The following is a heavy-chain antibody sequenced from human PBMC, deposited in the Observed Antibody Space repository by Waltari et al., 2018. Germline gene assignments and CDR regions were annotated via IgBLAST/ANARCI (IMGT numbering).Heavy chain of an antibody. CDR1: GGASSRSNYS. CDR3: ARIYGSGSPIPSVDY. J-gene: IGHJ4*02. D-gene: IGHD3-10*01. CDR2: IYHSGST. Sequence: QLQLQESGPGLVKPSETLSLPCTVSGGASSRSNYSWGCIRQPPGKGLAWIASIYHSGSTYYNPSLKSRVTISVDTSKNQFSLKLTSVTAADTAVYYCARIYGSGSPIPSVDYWGQGTLVTVSS. V-gene: IGHV4-39*01.